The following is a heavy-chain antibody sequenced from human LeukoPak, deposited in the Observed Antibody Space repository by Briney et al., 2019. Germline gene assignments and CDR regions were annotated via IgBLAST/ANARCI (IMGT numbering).Heavy chain of an antibody. CDR3: ARDTWYYYYMDV. D-gene: IGHD3-16*01. CDR2: IYTSGST. CDR1: GGSFSGYY. V-gene: IGHV4-4*07. J-gene: IGHJ6*03. Sequence: PSETLSLTCAVYGGSFSGYYWNWVRQPAGKGLEWIGRIYTSGSTNYNPSLKSRVTISVDTSKNQFSLKLSSVTAADTAVYYCARDTWYYYYMDVWGKGTTVTVSS.